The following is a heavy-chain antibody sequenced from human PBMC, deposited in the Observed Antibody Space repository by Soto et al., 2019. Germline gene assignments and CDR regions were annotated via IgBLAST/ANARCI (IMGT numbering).Heavy chain of an antibody. CDR3: ARELLPDYDFWSGYYPYYYYGMDV. V-gene: IGHV3-66*01. Sequence: PGGSLRLSCAASGFTVSSNYMSWVRQAPGKGLDWVSLISSGGSAYYADSVKGRFTISRDTSKNTLSLQMNSLRAEDTAVYYCARELLPDYDFWSGYYPYYYYGMDVWGQGTTVTVSS. J-gene: IGHJ6*02. CDR1: GFTVSSNY. CDR2: ISSGGSA. D-gene: IGHD3-3*01.